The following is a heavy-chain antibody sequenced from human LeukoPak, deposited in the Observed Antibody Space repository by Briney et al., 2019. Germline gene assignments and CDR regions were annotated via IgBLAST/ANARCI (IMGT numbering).Heavy chain of an antibody. CDR2: IYHSGST. CDR1: GYSISSGYY. J-gene: IGHJ2*01. CDR3: ARCLGSSWYVWYFDL. Sequence: SETLSLTCTVSGYSISSGYYWGWIRQPPGKGLEWIGSIYHSGSTYYNPSLKSRVTISVDTSKNQFSLKLSSVTAADTAVYYCARCLGSSWYVWYFDLWGRGTLVTVSS. D-gene: IGHD6-13*01. V-gene: IGHV4-38-2*02.